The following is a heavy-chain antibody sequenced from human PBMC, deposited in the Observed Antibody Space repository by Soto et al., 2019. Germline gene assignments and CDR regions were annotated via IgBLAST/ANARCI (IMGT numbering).Heavy chain of an antibody. V-gene: IGHV4-31*03. CDR2: IYYIGST. CDR1: GGSISSGGYY. Sequence: QVQLQESGPGLVKPSQTLSLTCTVSGGSISSGGYYWNWIRQHPGKGLEWIGYIYYIGSTYYNPSLKRRVTISLATSKNQFSLRLSSVTAADTAVYYCARSVFPWGQGALVTVSS. J-gene: IGHJ5*02. CDR3: ARSVFP.